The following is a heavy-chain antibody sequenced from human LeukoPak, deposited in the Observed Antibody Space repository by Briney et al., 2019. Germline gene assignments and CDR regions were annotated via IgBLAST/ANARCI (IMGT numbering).Heavy chain of an antibody. CDR1: GGSISSYY. Sequence: SETLSLTCTVSGGSISSYYWSWIRQPPGKGLEWIGYIYYSGSTNYNPSLKRRVTISVDTSKNQFSLKLSSVTAADTAVYYCAREDGYNFRVIDYWGQGTLVTVSS. CDR2: IYYSGST. J-gene: IGHJ4*02. CDR3: AREDGYNFRVIDY. V-gene: IGHV4-59*01. D-gene: IGHD5-24*01.